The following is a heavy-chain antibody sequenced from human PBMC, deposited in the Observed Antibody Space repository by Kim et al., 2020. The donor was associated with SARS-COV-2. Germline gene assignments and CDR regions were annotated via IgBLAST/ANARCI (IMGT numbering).Heavy chain of an antibody. CDR2: VSSSSRYT. V-gene: IGHV3-11*05. J-gene: IGHJ6*02. D-gene: IGHD1-20*01. CDR1: GFRFSDYD. CDR3: ARDPYNFYAMDL. Sequence: GGSLRLSCAASGFRFSDYDMNWVRQAPGKGLEWLSSVSSSSRYTTYADSVRGRFIISRDNARDSLSLQMDSLQPEDTAVYYCARDPYNFYAMDLWGHGTT.